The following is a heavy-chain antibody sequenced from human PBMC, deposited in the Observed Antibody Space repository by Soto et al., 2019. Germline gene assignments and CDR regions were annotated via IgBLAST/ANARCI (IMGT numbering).Heavy chain of an antibody. CDR1: GFTFSSYA. CDR3: AKDPKDVPGAFDI. Sequence: GGSLRLSCAASGFTFSSYAMSWVRQAPGKGLEWVSAISGSGGSTYYADSVKGRFTISRDNSKNTLYLQMNSLRAGDTAVYYCAKDPKDVPGAFDIWGQGTMVTVSS. CDR2: ISGSGGST. V-gene: IGHV3-23*01. D-gene: IGHD6-6*01. J-gene: IGHJ3*02.